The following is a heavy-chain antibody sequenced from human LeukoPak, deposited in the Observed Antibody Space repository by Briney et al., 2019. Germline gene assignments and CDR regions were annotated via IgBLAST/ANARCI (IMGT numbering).Heavy chain of an antibody. J-gene: IGHJ4*02. CDR1: GFTFSSYW. Sequence: GGSLRPSCAASGFTFSSYWMSWVRQAPGKGLEWVANIKQDGSEKYYVDSVKGRFTISRDNAKNSLYLQMNSLRAEDTAVYYCASPLGGYLVGWCYWGQGTLVTVSS. CDR2: IKQDGSEK. V-gene: IGHV3-7*01. CDR3: ASPLGGYLVGWCY. D-gene: IGHD3-22*01.